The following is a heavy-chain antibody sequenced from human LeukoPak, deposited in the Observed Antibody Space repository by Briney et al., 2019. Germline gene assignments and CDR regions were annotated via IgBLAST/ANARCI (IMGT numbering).Heavy chain of an antibody. CDR2: LYSGGST. V-gene: IGHV3-53*01. D-gene: IGHD2-8*01. CDR3: ARELMTATLDY. Sequence: PGGSLRLSCAASGFTFSNAWMSWVRQAPGKGLEWVSVLYSGGSTYYADSVKGRFTISRDNSKNTLYLQMNSLRAEDTAVYYCARELMTATLDYWGQGTLVTVSS. CDR1: GFTFSNAW. J-gene: IGHJ4*02.